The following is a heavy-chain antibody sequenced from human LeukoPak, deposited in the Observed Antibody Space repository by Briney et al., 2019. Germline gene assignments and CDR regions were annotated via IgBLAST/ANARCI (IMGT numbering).Heavy chain of an antibody. J-gene: IGHJ4*02. CDR1: GGSISSGSYY. CDR2: IYTSGST. D-gene: IGHD6-19*01. Sequence: TLSLTCTVSGGSISSGSYYWSWIRQPAGKGLEWIGRIYTSGSTNYNPSLKSRVTISVDTSKNQFSLKLSSVTAADTAVYYCARSSKSSGWLFDYWGQGTLVTVSS. CDR3: ARSSKSSGWLFDY. V-gene: IGHV4-61*02.